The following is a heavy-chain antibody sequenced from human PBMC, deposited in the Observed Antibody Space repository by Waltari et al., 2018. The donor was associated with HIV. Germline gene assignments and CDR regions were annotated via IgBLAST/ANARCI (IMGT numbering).Heavy chain of an antibody. CDR3: ARDWGSLRDDYYYYGMDV. J-gene: IGHJ6*02. V-gene: IGHV3-30*04. CDR1: GLTFSSYA. Sequence: QVQLVESGGGVVQPGRSLRLSCAASGLTFSSYAMHWVRQAPGKGLEWVAVISNEGSNKYYADSVKGRFTISRDNSKNTLYLQMNSLRAEDTAVYYCARDWGSLRDDYYYYGMDVWGQGTTVTVS. D-gene: IGHD3-16*01. CDR2: ISNEGSNK.